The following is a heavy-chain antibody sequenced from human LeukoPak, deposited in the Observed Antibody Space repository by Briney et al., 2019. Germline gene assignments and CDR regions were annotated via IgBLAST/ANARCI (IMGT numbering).Heavy chain of an antibody. CDR3: TRDRNTGYDPNDASDM. Sequence: GASVKVSCKASGYTFTDYYMHWVRQAPGQGLEWMGWINPDGGGTKYAEKFEGRISLTRDTSISTAYMDLSSRTSGDTAIYYCTRDRNTGYDPNDASDMWGQGTMVTVSS. J-gene: IGHJ3*02. CDR2: INPDGGGT. CDR1: GYTFTDYY. V-gene: IGHV1-2*02. D-gene: IGHD5-12*01.